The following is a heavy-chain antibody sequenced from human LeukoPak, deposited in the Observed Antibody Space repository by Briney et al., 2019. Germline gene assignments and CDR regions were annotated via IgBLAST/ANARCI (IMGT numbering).Heavy chain of an antibody. V-gene: IGHV4-4*09. J-gene: IGHJ5*02. CDR3: ARLTRITIFGDRFDP. D-gene: IGHD3-3*01. CDR2: IYTSGST. Sequence: SETLSLTCTVSGCSISSYYWSWIRQPPGKGLEWIGYIYTSGSTNYNPSLKSRVTISVDTSKNQFSLKLSSVTAADTAVYYCARLTRITIFGDRFDPWGQGTPVTVSS. CDR1: GCSISSYY.